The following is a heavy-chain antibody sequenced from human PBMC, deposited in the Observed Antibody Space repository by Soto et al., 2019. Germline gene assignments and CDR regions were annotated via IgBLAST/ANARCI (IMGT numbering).Heavy chain of an antibody. V-gene: IGHV3-30-3*01. CDR3: AKATTLGYDFWSGYYPDY. D-gene: IGHD3-3*01. CDR2: ISYGGGST. CDR1: GFTFSSYA. J-gene: IGHJ4*02. Sequence: GGSLSLSCAASGFTFSSYAMHWVRQAPGKGLEWVSVISYGGGSTYYADSVKGRFTISRDNSKNTLYLQMNSLRAEDTAVYYFAKATTLGYDFWSGYYPDYWRQGTLVTVSS.